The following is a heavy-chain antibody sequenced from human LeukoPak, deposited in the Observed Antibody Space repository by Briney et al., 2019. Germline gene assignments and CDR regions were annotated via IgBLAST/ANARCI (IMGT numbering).Heavy chain of an antibody. J-gene: IGHJ5*02. CDR3: ARDQGIVVVTIPENWFDP. CDR2: INPNSGGT. Sequence: GASVKVSCKASGYTFTGYYMHWVRQAPGQGLEWMGWINPNSGGTNYAQKFQGRVTMTRDTSISTAYMELSRLRSDDTAVYYCARDQGIVVVTIPENWFDPWGQGTLVTVSS. D-gene: IGHD3-22*01. CDR1: GYTFTGYY. V-gene: IGHV1-2*02.